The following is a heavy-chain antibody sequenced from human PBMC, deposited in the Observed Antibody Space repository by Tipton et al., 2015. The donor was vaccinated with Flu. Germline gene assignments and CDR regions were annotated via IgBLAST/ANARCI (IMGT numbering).Heavy chain of an antibody. V-gene: IGHV4-34*01. D-gene: IGHD3-22*01. CDR3: VISAYYDSSGYYLHHFGY. J-gene: IGHJ4*02. CDR1: GGSFSGYY. CDR2: INHSGST. Sequence: TLSLTCAVYGGSFSGYYWSWIRQPPGKGLEWIGEINHSGSTNYNPSLKSRVTISVDTSKNQFSLKLSSVTAADTAVYYCVISAYYDSSGYYLHHFGYWGQGTLVTVSS.